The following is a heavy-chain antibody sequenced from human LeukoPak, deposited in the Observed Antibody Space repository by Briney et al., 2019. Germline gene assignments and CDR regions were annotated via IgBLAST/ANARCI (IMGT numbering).Heavy chain of an antibody. D-gene: IGHD6-19*01. J-gene: IGHJ4*02. Sequence: SETLSLTCTVSGDSITSFYWSWIRQPPGKGKEWIGLIFHSGTTDYTPSLKTRVTMSIDTSKDQFSLNLSSVTASDTAVYYCARLPVGSEPAYWGPGTLVTVSS. CDR2: IFHSGTT. V-gene: IGHV4-59*08. CDR3: ARLPVGSEPAY. CDR1: GDSITSFY.